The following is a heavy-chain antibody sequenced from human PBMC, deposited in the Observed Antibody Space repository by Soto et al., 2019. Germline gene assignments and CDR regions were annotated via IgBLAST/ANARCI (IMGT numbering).Heavy chain of an antibody. J-gene: IGHJ5*02. Sequence: SETLSLTCTVSGGSISSSSYYWGWISQPPGKGLEWIGSIYCSGSTYYNPSLKSRVTISVDTSKNQFSLKLSSVTAADTAVYYCASPKIAFYNWFDPWGQGTLVTVSS. V-gene: IGHV4-39*01. D-gene: IGHD3-3*02. CDR3: ASPKIAFYNWFDP. CDR2: IYCSGST. CDR1: GGSISSSSYY.